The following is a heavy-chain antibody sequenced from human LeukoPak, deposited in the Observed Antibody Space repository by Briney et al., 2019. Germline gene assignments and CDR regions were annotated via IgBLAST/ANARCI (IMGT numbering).Heavy chain of an antibody. Sequence: GGSLRLSCAASGFTVSSNEMSWVRQAPGKGLEWVSSISGGSTYYADSVKGRFTISRDDAKNSLYLQMNSLRAEDTAVYYCARDLLEGDFSSGPDYWGQGTLVTVSS. CDR1: GFTVSSNE. D-gene: IGHD6-19*01. CDR2: ISGGST. CDR3: ARDLLEGDFSSGPDY. V-gene: IGHV3-38-3*01. J-gene: IGHJ4*02.